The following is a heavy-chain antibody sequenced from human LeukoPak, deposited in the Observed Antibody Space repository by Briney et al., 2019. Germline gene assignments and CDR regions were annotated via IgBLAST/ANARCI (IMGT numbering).Heavy chain of an antibody. J-gene: IGHJ3*02. CDR1: GGSISSGDYY. CDR2: IYYSGST. V-gene: IGHV4-30-4*01. D-gene: IGHD3-16*01. CDR3: ARDDDYVWGELGACDI. Sequence: SETLSLTCTVSGGSISSGDYYWSWIRQPPGKGLEWIGYIYYSGSTYYNPSLKSRVTISVDTSKNQFSLKLSSVTAADTAVYYCARDDDYVWGELGACDIWGQGTMVTVSS.